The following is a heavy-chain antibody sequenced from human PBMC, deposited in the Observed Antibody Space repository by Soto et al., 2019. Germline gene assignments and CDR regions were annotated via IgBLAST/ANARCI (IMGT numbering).Heavy chain of an antibody. CDR2: MNPNSGNT. CDR1: GYTFSNYD. Sequence: SVKVSCKASGYTFSNYDINWVRQASGQGLEWLGWMNPNSGNTGYAQKFQGRVTMTRDTSISTAYMELSSLTSEDTALYYCARSDYGDFSYWGPGTLVTVSS. V-gene: IGHV1-8*01. J-gene: IGHJ4*02. D-gene: IGHD4-17*01. CDR3: ARSDYGDFSY.